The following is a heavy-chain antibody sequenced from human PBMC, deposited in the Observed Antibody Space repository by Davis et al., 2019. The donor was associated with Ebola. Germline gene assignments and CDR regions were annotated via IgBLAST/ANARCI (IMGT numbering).Heavy chain of an antibody. J-gene: IGHJ4*02. D-gene: IGHD4-17*01. CDR1: GFSLSTSGVG. CDR3: ARSTGYGDYGYVDY. Sequence: SGPTLVKPTQTLTLTCTFSGFSLSTSGVGVGWIRQPPGKALEWLALIDWDDDKYYSTSLKTRLTISKDTSKNQVVLTMTNMDPVDTATYYCARSTGYGDYGYVDYWGQGTLVIVSS. V-gene: IGHV2-70*01. CDR2: IDWDDDK.